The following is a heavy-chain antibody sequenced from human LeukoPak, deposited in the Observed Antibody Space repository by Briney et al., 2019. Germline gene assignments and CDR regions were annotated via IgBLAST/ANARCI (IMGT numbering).Heavy chain of an antibody. Sequence: GGSLRLACAASGFTFSSYSMNWVRQAPGKGLEWVSSISSSSSYIYYADSVKGRFTISRDNAKNSLYLQMNSLRAEDTAVYYCAREVGRFLEWLPTYYFDYWGQGTLVTVSS. D-gene: IGHD3-3*01. V-gene: IGHV3-21*01. CDR3: AREVGRFLEWLPTYYFDY. CDR1: GFTFSSYS. CDR2: ISSSSSYI. J-gene: IGHJ4*02.